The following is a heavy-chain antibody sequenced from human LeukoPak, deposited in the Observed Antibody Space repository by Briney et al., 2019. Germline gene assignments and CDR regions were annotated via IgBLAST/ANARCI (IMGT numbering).Heavy chain of an antibody. D-gene: IGHD2-8*01. J-gene: IGHJ6*03. Sequence: PGRCLRLSCAASGFTFSSYAMNWVRQAPGRGLEWVSGFSGSGGTTYYAGSVKGRFTISRDNSKNTLYLQMNSLRAWDTAVYYCANGNRCTSPNCLGYYYFYMDVWGKGTTVTVSS. CDR1: GFTFSSYA. CDR3: ANGNRCTSPNCLGYYYFYMDV. V-gene: IGHV3-23*01. CDR2: FSGSGGTT.